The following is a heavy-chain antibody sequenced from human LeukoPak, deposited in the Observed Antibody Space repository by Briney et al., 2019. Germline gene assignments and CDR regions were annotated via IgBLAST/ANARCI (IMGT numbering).Heavy chain of an antibody. CDR2: INHSGST. D-gene: IGHD3-10*01. CDR1: GWSFSGYY. J-gene: IGHJ4*02. V-gene: IGHV4-34*01. CDR3: ARSDPPYYYGSGTFDY. Sequence: SETLSLTCAVYGWSFSGYYWSWIRQPPGKGLEWIGEINHSGSTNYNPSLKSRVTISVYTSKNQFSLKLSSVTAAETAVCYCARSDPPYYYGSGTFDYWGQGTLVTVPS.